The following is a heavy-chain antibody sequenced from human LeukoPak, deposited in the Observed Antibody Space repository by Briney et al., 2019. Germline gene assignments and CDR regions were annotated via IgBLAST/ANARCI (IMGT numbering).Heavy chain of an antibody. CDR1: GGTFSSYA. Sequence: WASVKVSCKASGGTFSSYAISWVRQAPGQGLEWMGRIIPILGIANYAQKFQGRVTITADKSTSTAYMELSSLRSEDTAVYYCASDRPSYGYNDYWGQGTLVTVSS. J-gene: IGHJ4*02. CDR3: ASDRPSYGYNDY. V-gene: IGHV1-69*04. CDR2: IIPILGIA. D-gene: IGHD5-24*01.